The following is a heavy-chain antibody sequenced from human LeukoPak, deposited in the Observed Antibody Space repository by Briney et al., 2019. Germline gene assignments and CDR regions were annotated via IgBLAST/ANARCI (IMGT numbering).Heavy chain of an antibody. CDR1: GGSISSYY. CDR3: ARLPGYSYGPDL. CDR2: IYYSGSI. Sequence: SETLSLTCTVSGGSISSYYWSWIRQPPGKGLEWIGYIYYSGSINYNPSLKSRATISVDTSKNQFSLKLSSVTAADTAVYYCARLPGYSYGPDLWGQGTLVTVSS. V-gene: IGHV4-59*08. D-gene: IGHD5-18*01. J-gene: IGHJ5*02.